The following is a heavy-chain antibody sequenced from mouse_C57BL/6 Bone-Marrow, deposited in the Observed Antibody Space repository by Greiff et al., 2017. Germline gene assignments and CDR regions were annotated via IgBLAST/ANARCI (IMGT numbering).Heavy chain of an antibody. CDR3: TRKGFYYSWFAY. CDR2: IDPETGGT. Sequence: VQLQESGAELVRPGASVTLSCKASGYTFTDYEMHWVKQTPVHGLEWIGAIDPETGGTAYNQQFTGKAILPADKSSSKAYMELRSLTSEDSAVYYCTRKGFYYSWFAYWGQGTLVTVSA. CDR1: GYTFTDYE. V-gene: IGHV1-15*01. D-gene: IGHD1-1*01. J-gene: IGHJ3*01.